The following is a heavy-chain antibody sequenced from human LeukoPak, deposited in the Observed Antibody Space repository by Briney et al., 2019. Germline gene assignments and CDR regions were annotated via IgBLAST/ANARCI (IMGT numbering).Heavy chain of an antibody. J-gene: IGHJ4*02. V-gene: IGHV3-11*04. CDR2: ISSSGSTI. CDR3: AKDSLRERIVGSTTRGVNDY. D-gene: IGHD1-26*01. CDR1: GFTFSDYY. Sequence: GGSLRLSCAASGFTFSDYYMSWIRQAPGKGLEWVSYISSSGSTIYYADSVKGRFTISRDNAKNSLYLQMNSLRAEDTAVYYCAKDSLRERIVGSTTRGVNDYWGQGTLVTVSS.